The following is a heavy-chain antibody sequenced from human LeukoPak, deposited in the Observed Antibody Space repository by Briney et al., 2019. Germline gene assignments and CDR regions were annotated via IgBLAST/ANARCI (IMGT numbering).Heavy chain of an antibody. Sequence: SETLSLTCTVSGASISSGSYYWSWIRQPAGEGLEWIGRINTSGSTNNNPSLKSRVTIAVDTSKSQFSLKLSSVTAADTAVYYCARESSIVGAINYWGQGTLVTVSS. D-gene: IGHD1-26*01. CDR2: INTSGST. CDR3: ARESSIVGAINY. J-gene: IGHJ4*02. V-gene: IGHV4-61*02. CDR1: GASISSGSYY.